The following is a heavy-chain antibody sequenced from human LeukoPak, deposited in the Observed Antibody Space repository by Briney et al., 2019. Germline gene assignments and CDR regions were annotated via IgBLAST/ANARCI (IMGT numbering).Heavy chain of an antibody. V-gene: IGHV4-30-2*01. Sequence: SQTLSLTCAVSGGSISSGGYSWSWIRQPPGKGLEWIGYIYHSGSTYYNPSLKSRVTISVDRSKNQFSLKLSSVTAADTAVYYCARGSADFCGGDCPFDYWGQGTLVTVSS. CDR2: IYHSGST. CDR1: GGSISSGGYS. D-gene: IGHD2-21*02. CDR3: ARGSADFCGGDCPFDY. J-gene: IGHJ4*02.